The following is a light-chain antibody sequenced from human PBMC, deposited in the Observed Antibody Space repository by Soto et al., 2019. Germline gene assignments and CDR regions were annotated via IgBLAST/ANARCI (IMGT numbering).Light chain of an antibody. CDR3: CSYAGSSTFF. V-gene: IGLV2-23*02. CDR2: EVS. Sequence: QSVLNQPASVSGSPGQSITISCTGTSSDVGSYNLVSWYQQHPGKAPKLMIYEVSKRPSGVSNRFSGSKSGNTASLTISGLQTEDEADYYCCSYAGSSTFFFGTGTKVTVL. CDR1: SSDVGSYNL. J-gene: IGLJ1*01.